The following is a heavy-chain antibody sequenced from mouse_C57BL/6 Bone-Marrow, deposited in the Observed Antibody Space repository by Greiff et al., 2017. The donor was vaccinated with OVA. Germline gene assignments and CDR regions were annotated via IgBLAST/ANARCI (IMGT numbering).Heavy chain of an antibody. CDR2: LDPSDSYT. D-gene: IGHD1-1*01. J-gene: IGHJ3*01. CDR3: ARRYYGSSYGFAY. CDR1: GYTFTSYW. V-gene: IGHV1-69*01. Sequence: VQLQQPGAELVMPGASVKLSCKASGYTFTSYWMHWVKQRPGQGLEWIGELDPSDSYTNYNQKFKGKSTLTVYKSSSTAYMQLSSLTSEDSAVYYCARRYYGSSYGFAYWGQGTLVTVSA.